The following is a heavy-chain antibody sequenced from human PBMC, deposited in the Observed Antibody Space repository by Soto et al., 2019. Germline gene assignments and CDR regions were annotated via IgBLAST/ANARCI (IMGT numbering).Heavy chain of an antibody. Sequence: QVQLVQSGAEVKKPGSSVKVSCNVSGGTLSSYGFNWVRQAPGQGLEWMGGIIPMFGITNHTQKFQDRITITADASTNTPYTDLPTLGATLTAIYYCASDRRYGLVNWGQATVLSVPS. V-gene: IGHV1-69*12. J-gene: IGHJ4*02. CDR3: ASDRRYGLVN. CDR1: GGTLSSYG. D-gene: IGHD2-15*01. CDR2: IIPMFGIT.